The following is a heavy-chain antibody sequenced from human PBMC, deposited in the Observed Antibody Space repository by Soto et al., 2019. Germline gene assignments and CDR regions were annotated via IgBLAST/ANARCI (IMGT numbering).Heavy chain of an antibody. CDR2: IIPILGIA. D-gene: IGHD6-13*01. J-gene: IGHJ5*02. V-gene: IGHV1-69*02. Sequence: QVQLVQSGAEVKKPGSSVKVSCKASGGTFSSYTISWVRQAPGQGLEWMGRIIPILGIANYAQKFQGRVTITADKSTSTAYMELSSLRSKDTAVYYCARGIAASGTTYNWFDPWGQGTLVTVSS. CDR3: ARGIAASGTTYNWFDP. CDR1: GGTFSSYT.